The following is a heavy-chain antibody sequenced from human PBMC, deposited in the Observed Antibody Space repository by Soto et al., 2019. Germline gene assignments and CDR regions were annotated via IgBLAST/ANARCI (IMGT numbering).Heavy chain of an antibody. CDR1: GYTFTSYD. CDR3: ARSLVNGTYEAFDI. D-gene: IGHD6-13*01. V-gene: IGHV5-51*01. J-gene: IGHJ3*02. CDR2: IYPGDSDT. Sequence: ASVKVSCKASGYTFTSYDINWVRQATGQGLEWMGVIYPGDSDTRYSPSLQGQVTISADKSGSAAYLQWSSLQASDTATYYCARSLVNGTYEAFDIWGQGTMVTVSS.